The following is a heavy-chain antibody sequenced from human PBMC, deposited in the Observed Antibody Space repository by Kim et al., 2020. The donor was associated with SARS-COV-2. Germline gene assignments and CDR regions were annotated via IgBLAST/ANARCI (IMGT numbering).Heavy chain of an antibody. CDR3: ASTHYYYCYGMDV. J-gene: IGHJ6*02. Sequence: YAVSCKSRITINPDTSKTQFSLQLNSVTPEDTAVYYCASTHYYYCYGMDVWGQGTTVTVSS. V-gene: IGHV6-1*01. D-gene: IGHD2-15*01.